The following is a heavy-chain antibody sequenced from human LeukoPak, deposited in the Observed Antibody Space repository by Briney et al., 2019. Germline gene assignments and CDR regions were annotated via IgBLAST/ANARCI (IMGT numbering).Heavy chain of an antibody. V-gene: IGHV1-46*01. Sequence: ASVKVSFKASGYTFTSYFIHWVRQAPGQGLEWMGIINPSAGSATYAQKFQGRVTMTRDTSTSTVYMELSSLRSEDTAVYFCARVLEKYSDRSGYDAFDIWGQGTMVT. CDR1: GYTFTSYF. CDR2: INPSAGSA. J-gene: IGHJ3*02. CDR3: ARVLEKYSDRSGYDAFDI. D-gene: IGHD3-22*01.